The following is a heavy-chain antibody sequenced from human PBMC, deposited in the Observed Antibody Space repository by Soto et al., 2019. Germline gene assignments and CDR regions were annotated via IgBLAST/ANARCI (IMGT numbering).Heavy chain of an antibody. J-gene: IGHJ3*02. CDR1: GGSFSGNY. Sequence: QVQLQQWGAGLLKPSETLSLTCAVYGGSFSGNYWSWIRQPPGKGLEWIGEINHSGSTNYNPSLKSRVTISVDTSKNQFSLKLSSVTAADTAVYYCARGGVTMIVVVPYPAAFDIWGQGTMVTVSS. CDR2: INHSGST. D-gene: IGHD3-22*01. CDR3: ARGGVTMIVVVPYPAAFDI. V-gene: IGHV4-34*01.